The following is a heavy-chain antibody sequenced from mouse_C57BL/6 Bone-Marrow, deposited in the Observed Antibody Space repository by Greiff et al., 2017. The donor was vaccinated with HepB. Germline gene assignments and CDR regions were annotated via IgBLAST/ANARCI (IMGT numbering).Heavy chain of an antibody. CDR1: GYTFTSYW. CDR2: IDPSDSYT. D-gene: IGHD2-2*01. J-gene: IGHJ2*01. Sequence: VQLQQPGAELVRPGTSVKLSCKASGYTFTSYWMHWVKQRPGQGLEWIGVIDPSDSYTNYNQKFKGKATLTVDTSSSTAYMQLSSLTSEDSAVYYCAREGYGYNYWGQGTTLTVSS. V-gene: IGHV1-59*01. CDR3: AREGYGYNY.